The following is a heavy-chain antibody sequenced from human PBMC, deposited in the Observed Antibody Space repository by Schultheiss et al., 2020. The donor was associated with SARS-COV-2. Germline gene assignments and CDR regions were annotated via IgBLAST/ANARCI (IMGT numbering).Heavy chain of an antibody. Sequence: GGSLRLSCAASGFTFSSYWMSWVRQAPGKGLEWVANIKQDGSEKYYVDSVKGRFTISRDNARNSLYLQMNSLRDEDTAVYYCTRLIGSSDYWGQGTQVTVSS. CDR2: IKQDGSEK. J-gene: IGHJ4*02. CDR1: GFTFSSYW. D-gene: IGHD3-22*01. V-gene: IGHV3-7*01. CDR3: TRLIGSSDY.